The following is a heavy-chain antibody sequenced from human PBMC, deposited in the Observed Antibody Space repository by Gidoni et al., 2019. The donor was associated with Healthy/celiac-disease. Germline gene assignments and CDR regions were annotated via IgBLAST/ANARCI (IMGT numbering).Heavy chain of an antibody. CDR1: GGTFRSYA. Sequence: QVQLVQSGAAVTQPGSSVQVSCMASGGTFRSYAISWVRQATGQVLEWMGGIITIFGKANYAQKFQGRVTITADESTSTAYMELSSLRSEDTAVYYCAREEDGYIKREAFDIWGQGTMVTVSS. D-gene: IGHD5-12*01. CDR2: IITIFGKA. CDR3: AREEDGYIKREAFDI. J-gene: IGHJ3*02. V-gene: IGHV1-69*01.